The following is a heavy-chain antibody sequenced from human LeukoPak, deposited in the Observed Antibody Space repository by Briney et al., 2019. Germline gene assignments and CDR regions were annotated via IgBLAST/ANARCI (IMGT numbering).Heavy chain of an antibody. CDR2: ISAYNGNT. J-gene: IGHJ1*01. CDR1: GYTFTSYG. D-gene: IGHD3-22*01. CDR3: ARDLAVEYYDSSGELQH. V-gene: IGHV1-18*01. Sequence: ASVKVSCKASGYTFTSYGISWVRQAPGQGLEWMGWISAYNGNTNYAQKLQGRVTMTTDTSTSTAYMELRSLRSDDTAVYYCARDLAVEYYDSSGELQHWGQGALVTVSS.